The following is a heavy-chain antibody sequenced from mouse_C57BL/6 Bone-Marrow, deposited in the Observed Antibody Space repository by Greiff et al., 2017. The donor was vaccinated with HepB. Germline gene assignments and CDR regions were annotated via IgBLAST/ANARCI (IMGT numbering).Heavy chain of an antibody. D-gene: IGHD3-2*02. CDR1: GYSITSGCY. Sequence: DVKLQESGPGLVKPSQSLSLTCSVTGYSITSGCYWNWIRQFPGNKLEWMGYISYDGSNNYNPSLKNRISITRDTSKNQFFLKLNSVTTEDTATYYCARDRQLRLQGFDYWGQGTTLTVSS. V-gene: IGHV3-6*01. CDR3: ARDRQLRLQGFDY. CDR2: ISYDGSN. J-gene: IGHJ2*01.